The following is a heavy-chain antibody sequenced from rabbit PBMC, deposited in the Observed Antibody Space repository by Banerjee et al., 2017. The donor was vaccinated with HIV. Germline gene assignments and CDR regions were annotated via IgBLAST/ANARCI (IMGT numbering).Heavy chain of an antibody. J-gene: IGHJ3*01. CDR3: VIEVAGKFGL. CDR2: IDPIFGIA. D-gene: IGHD4-1*01. Sequence: QEQLEESGGGLVQPGESLTLSCKASGFDSSRYYESWVRQAPGKGLEWIADIDPIFGIAFHASWVNGRFTIASHNAQNTLYLQLDSLTTADTATYFFVIEVAGKFGLWGQGTLVTVS. CDR1: GFDSSRYYE. V-gene: IGHV1S43*01.